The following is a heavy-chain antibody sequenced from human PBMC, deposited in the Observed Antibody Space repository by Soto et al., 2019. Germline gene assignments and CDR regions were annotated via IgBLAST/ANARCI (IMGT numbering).Heavy chain of an antibody. CDR3: AGGGVRGVITRARDYYGMDV. CDR1: GYSFTSYW. D-gene: IGHD3-10*01. Sequence: PGESLKISCKGSGYSFTSYWIGWVRQMPGKGLEWMGISYPGDSDTRYSPSFQGQVTISADKSISTAYLQWSSLKASDTAMYYCAGGGVRGVITRARDYYGMDVWGQGTTVTVS. J-gene: IGHJ6*02. CDR2: SYPGDSDT. V-gene: IGHV5-51*01.